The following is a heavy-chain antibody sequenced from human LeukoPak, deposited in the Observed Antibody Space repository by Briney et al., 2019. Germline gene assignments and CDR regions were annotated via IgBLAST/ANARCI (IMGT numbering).Heavy chain of an antibody. CDR3: AKDSPYCSGGSCYFYGMDV. V-gene: IGHV3-30-3*01. CDR2: ISYDGSNK. D-gene: IGHD2-15*01. Sequence: GGSLRLSCAASGFTFSSYAMHWVRQAPGKGLEWVAVISYDGSNKYYADSVKGRFTISRDNSKNTLYLQMNSLRAEDTAVYYCAKDSPYCSGGSCYFYGMDVWGQGTTVTVSS. J-gene: IGHJ6*02. CDR1: GFTFSSYA.